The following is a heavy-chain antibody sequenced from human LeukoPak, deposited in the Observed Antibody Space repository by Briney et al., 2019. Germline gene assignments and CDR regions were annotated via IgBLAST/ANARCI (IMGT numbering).Heavy chain of an antibody. Sequence: ASVKVSCKASGYTFTSYAMHWVRQAPGRRLEWMGWINAGNGNTKYSQKFQGRVTITRDTSASTAYMELSSLRSEDTAVYYCARASQRVPDTSLLGYWGQGTLVTVSS. CDR3: ARASQRVPDTSLLGY. J-gene: IGHJ4*02. CDR2: INAGNGNT. CDR1: GYTFTSYA. V-gene: IGHV1-3*01. D-gene: IGHD1-1*01.